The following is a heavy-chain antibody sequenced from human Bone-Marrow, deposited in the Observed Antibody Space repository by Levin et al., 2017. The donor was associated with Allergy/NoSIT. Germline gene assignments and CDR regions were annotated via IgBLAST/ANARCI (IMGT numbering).Heavy chain of an antibody. Sequence: GGSLRLSCAASGFTFSSYGMHWVRQAPGKGLEWVAVISYDGSNKYYADSVKGRFTISRDNSKNTLYLQMNSLRAEDTAVYYCAKDIKGIAVAGVPYYYYYGMDVWGQGTTVTVSS. CDR3: AKDIKGIAVAGVPYYYYYGMDV. CDR2: ISYDGSNK. V-gene: IGHV3-30*18. D-gene: IGHD6-19*01. CDR1: GFTFSSYG. J-gene: IGHJ6*02.